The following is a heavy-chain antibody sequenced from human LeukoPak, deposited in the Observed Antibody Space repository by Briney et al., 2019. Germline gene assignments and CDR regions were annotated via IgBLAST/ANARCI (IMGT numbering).Heavy chain of an antibody. V-gene: IGHV3-30*02. Sequence: PGGSLRLSCVASGFNFSHYDMHWVRQAPGKGLDWVAFIHIDGSNKYYAVSVKGRFTISRGNSKNTLYLQMNSLRTEDTAVYYCAKGDTSWGQGTLVTVTS. CDR2: IHIDGSNK. J-gene: IGHJ5*02. D-gene: IGHD2-21*02. CDR1: GFNFSHYD. CDR3: AKGDTS.